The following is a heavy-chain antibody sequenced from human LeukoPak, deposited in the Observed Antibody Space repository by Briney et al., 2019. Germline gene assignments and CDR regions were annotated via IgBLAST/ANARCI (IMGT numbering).Heavy chain of an antibody. J-gene: IGHJ2*01. CDR3: AREENDSSGYFYWYFDL. V-gene: IGHV3-23*01. CDR1: GFTFSSYA. Sequence: GGSLRLSCAASGFTFSSYAMSWVRQAPGKGLEWVSAISGSGGSTYYADSVKGRFTISRDNSKNTLYLQMNSLRAEDTAVYYCAREENDSSGYFYWYFDLWGRGTLVTVSS. CDR2: ISGSGGST. D-gene: IGHD3-22*01.